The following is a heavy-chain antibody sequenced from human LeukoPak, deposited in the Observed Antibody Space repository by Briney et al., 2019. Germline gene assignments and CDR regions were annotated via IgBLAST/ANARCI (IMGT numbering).Heavy chain of an antibody. CDR2: IYSGGST. J-gene: IGHJ4*02. Sequence: PGGSLRLSCAASGFTVSSNYMSWVRQAPGKGLEWVSVIYSGGSTYYADSVKGRFTISRDNSKNTLYLQMYSLRAEDTAVYYCARDRVGIAAAGTDYWGQGTLVTVSS. V-gene: IGHV3-66*01. CDR3: ARDRVGIAAAGTDY. D-gene: IGHD6-13*01. CDR1: GFTVSSNY.